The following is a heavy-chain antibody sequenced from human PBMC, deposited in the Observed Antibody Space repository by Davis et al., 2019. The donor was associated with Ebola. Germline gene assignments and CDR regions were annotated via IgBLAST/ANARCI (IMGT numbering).Heavy chain of an antibody. Sequence: ASVKVSCKASGYTFTSDAIHWVRQAPGQRPEWMGWINNGNGNRRYAQKFQDRVTMTTDTSTTTVYMELRSLTSDDTGVYYCARWKWLRLEGGLHYYYYGMDVWGQGTTVTVSS. CDR3: ARWKWLRLEGGLHYYYYGMDV. CDR1: GYTFTSDA. D-gene: IGHD5-12*01. CDR2: INNGNGNR. J-gene: IGHJ6*02. V-gene: IGHV1-3*04.